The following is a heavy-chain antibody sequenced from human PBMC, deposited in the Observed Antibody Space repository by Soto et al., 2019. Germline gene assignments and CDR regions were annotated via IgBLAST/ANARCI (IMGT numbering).Heavy chain of an antibody. D-gene: IGHD5-12*01. CDR2: VHYSGST. CDR3: VTSGYDFDFDY. Sequence: SETLSLTCAVSGDSISSASAYWGWIRQPPGKGPEWIGSVHYSGSTYHNPSLKSRVTISVDTSKNQFSLTLSSVTAADTAVYYCVTSGYDFDFDYWGQGTLVTVSS. V-gene: IGHV4-39*01. CDR1: GDSISSASAY. J-gene: IGHJ4*02.